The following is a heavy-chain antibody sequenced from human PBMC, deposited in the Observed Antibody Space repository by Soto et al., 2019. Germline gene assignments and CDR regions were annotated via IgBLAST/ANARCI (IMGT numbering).Heavy chain of an antibody. J-gene: IGHJ5*02. Sequence: QVQLQESGPGLVNPSQTLSLTCTVSGGSITSRDFYWIWIRQPPGKGLEWIGYIYYSGSTYYNPSRKSRDSISVDTSKNQFSLKLSSVTAADTAVYYCTRDPMISFGGLIAWGQGALVTVSS. V-gene: IGHV4-30-4*01. CDR1: GGSITSRDFY. D-gene: IGHD3-16*02. CDR2: IYYSGST. CDR3: TRDPMISFGGLIA.